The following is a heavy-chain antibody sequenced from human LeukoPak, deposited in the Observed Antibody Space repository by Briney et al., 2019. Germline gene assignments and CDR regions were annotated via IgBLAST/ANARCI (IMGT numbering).Heavy chain of an antibody. J-gene: IGHJ4*02. CDR3: ARVYYDSSGYYYYPQAFDY. CDR1: GGTIGSYY. CDR2: IYTSGST. D-gene: IGHD3-22*01. V-gene: IGHV4-4*07. Sequence: SETLSLTCTVTGGTIGSYYWSWIRQPAGKGLEWIGRIYTSGSTNYNPSLKSRVTMSVDTSKNQFSLKLSSVTAADTAVYYCARVYYDSSGYYYYPQAFDYWGQGTLVTVSS.